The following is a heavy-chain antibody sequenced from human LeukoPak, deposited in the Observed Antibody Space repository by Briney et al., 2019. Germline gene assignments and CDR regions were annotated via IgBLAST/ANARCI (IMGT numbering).Heavy chain of an antibody. J-gene: IGHJ4*02. CDR1: GYTFSDYY. V-gene: IGHV1-69*13. CDR2: IIPIFGTA. CDR3: ARMGAIAGASANPDY. Sequence: SVKVSCKTSGYTFSDYYIHWVRQAPGQGLEWMGGIIPIFGTANYAQKFQGRVTITADESTSTAYMELSSLRSEDTAVYYCARMGAIAGASANPDYWGQGTLVTVSS. D-gene: IGHD4/OR15-4a*01.